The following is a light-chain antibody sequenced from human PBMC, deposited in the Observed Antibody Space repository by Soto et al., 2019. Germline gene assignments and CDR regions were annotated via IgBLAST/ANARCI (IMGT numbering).Light chain of an antibody. CDR3: QQYNDWPPYT. CDR1: QSVRSN. Sequence: EIVMTQSPATLSVSPGERATLSCRASQSVRSNLAWYQQKPGQPPRLLIYDASTRATGIPARFSGSASGTEFPLPISSLQSEDFAVYYCQQYNDWPPYTFGQGTKLEIK. J-gene: IGKJ2*01. CDR2: DAS. V-gene: IGKV3-15*01.